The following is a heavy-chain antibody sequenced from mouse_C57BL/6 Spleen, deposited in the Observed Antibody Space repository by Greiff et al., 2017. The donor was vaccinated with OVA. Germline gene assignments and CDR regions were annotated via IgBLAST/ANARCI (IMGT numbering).Heavy chain of an antibody. J-gene: IGHJ4*01. D-gene: IGHD4-1*01. CDR1: GFTFSSYA. CDR3: AREGYSGDAMDY. V-gene: IGHV5-4*01. CDR2: ISDGGSYT. Sequence: EVQVVESGGGLVKPGGSLKLSCAASGFTFSSYAMSWVRQTPEKRLEWVATISDGGSYTYYPDNVKGRFTISRDNAKNNLYLQMSHLKSEDTAMYYCAREGYSGDAMDYWGQGTSVTVSS.